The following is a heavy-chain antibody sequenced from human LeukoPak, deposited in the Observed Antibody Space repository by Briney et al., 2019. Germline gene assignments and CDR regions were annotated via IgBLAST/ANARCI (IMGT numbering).Heavy chain of an antibody. CDR3: AREHPSGLRLNWFDP. J-gene: IGHJ5*02. CDR1: GYTFTSYD. Sequence: SVKVSCKASGYTFTSYDINWVRQATGQGLEWMGGIIPIFGTANYAQKFQGRVTITADESTSTAYMELSSLRFEDTAVYYCAREHPSGLRLNWFDPWGQGTLVTVSS. V-gene: IGHV1-69*13. D-gene: IGHD4-17*01. CDR2: IIPIFGTA.